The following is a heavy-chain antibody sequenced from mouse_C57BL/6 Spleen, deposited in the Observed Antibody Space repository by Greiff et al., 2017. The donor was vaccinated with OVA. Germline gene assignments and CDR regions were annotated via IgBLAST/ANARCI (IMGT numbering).Heavy chain of an antibody. V-gene: IGHV1-61*01. J-gene: IGHJ2*01. CDR2: IYPSDSET. Sequence: QVQLKQPGAELVRPGSSVKLSCKASGYTFTSYWMDWVKQRPGQGLEWIGNIYPSDSETHYNQKFKDKATLTVDKSSSTAYMQLSSLTSEDSAVYYCALSGESYYGSRYYFDYWGQGTTLTVSS. D-gene: IGHD1-1*01. CDR1: GYTFTSYW. CDR3: ALSGESYYGSRYYFDY.